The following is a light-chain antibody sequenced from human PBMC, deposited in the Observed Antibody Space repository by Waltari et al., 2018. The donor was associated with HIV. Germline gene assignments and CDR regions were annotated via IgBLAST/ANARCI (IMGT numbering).Light chain of an antibody. V-gene: IGKV1-39*01. CDR1: QSISSY. J-gene: IGKJ2*01. CDR3: QQSYSTPYT. Sequence: DIQMTQSPSSMSASVGDRVTITCRASQSISSYLNWYQQKPGKAHKHLIYAASSWQSGVPSRFSGSGYGTDYTLTISSLQPEDFATYYCQQSYSTPYTFGQGTKLEIK. CDR2: AAS.